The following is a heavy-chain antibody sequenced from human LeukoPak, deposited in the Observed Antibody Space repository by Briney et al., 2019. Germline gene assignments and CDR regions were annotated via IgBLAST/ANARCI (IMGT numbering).Heavy chain of an antibody. CDR3: ARGPRWRYFDWLLWS. D-gene: IGHD3-9*01. CDR1: GGSISSGGYY. CDR2: IYTSGST. V-gene: IGHV4-61*02. J-gene: IGHJ4*02. Sequence: PSETLSLTCTVSGGSISSGGYYWSWIRQPAGKGLEWIGCIYTSGSTNYNPSLKSRVTMSVDTSKNQFSLKLSSVTAADTAVYYCARGPRWRYFDWLLWSWGQGTLVTVSS.